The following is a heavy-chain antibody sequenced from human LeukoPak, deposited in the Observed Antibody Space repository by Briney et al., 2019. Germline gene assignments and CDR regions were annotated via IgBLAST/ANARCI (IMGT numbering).Heavy chain of an antibody. D-gene: IGHD1-26*01. CDR2: IFPSGGEI. CDR3: ARSLVVGATYPYH. V-gene: IGHV3-23*01. CDR1: GFTFSTFA. Sequence: GGSLRLSCAASGFTFSTFAMIWVRQPPGKGLEWVSSIFPSGGEIHYADSVRGRFTISRDNSKSILSLQMNSLRAEDTAVYYCARSLVVGATYPYHWGQGTLVTVSS. J-gene: IGHJ5*02.